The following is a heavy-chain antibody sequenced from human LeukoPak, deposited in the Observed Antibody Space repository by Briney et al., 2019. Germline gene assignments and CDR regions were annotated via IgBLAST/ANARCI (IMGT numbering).Heavy chain of an antibody. V-gene: IGHV3-30*02. CDR3: AKERHPALNEHYFDY. J-gene: IGHJ4*02. CDR2: IRYDGSTK. D-gene: IGHD2-2*01. Sequence: PGGSLRLSCAASEFTFSSYGMHWVRQAPGKGLEWVAFIRYDGSTKYYADSVKGRFTISRDNSKNTLYLQMNSLRAEDTAVYYCAKERHPALNEHYFDYWGQGTLVTVSS. CDR1: EFTFSSYG.